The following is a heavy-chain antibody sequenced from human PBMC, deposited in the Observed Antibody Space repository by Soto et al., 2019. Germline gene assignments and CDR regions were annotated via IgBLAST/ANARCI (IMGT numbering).Heavy chain of an antibody. CDR3: AKDAVDVPAADQFDY. CDR1: GFTFSSYG. CDR2: ISYDGSNK. Sequence: GGSLRLSCAASGFTFSSYGMHWVRQAPGKGLEWVAVISYDGSNKYYADSVKGRFTISRDNSKNTLYLQMNSLGAEDTAVYYCAKDAVDVPAADQFDYWGQGTLVTVS. V-gene: IGHV3-30*18. J-gene: IGHJ4*02. D-gene: IGHD2-2*01.